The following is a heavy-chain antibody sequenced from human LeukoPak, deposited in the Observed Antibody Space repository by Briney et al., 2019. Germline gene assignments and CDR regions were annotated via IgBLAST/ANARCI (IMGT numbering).Heavy chain of an antibody. Sequence: GGSLRLSCAASGFIFDEYAIHWVRQAPGKGLEWVSGISWDSDSVGYADSVKGRFTISRDNVKNSLYLQMNSLRPEDTALYYCAKAISGNYGHFDYWGQGTLVAVSS. D-gene: IGHD1-26*01. V-gene: IGHV3-9*01. CDR3: AKAISGNYGHFDY. CDR2: ISWDSDSV. CDR1: GFIFDEYA. J-gene: IGHJ4*02.